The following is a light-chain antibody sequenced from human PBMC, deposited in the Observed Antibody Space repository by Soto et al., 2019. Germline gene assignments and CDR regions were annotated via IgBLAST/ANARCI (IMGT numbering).Light chain of an antibody. Sequence: DLQMTQAPSSLSASVGDRVTITCQASQDSSNYLNWYQQKPGKAPKLLIYDASNLETGVPSRFSGSGSGTEFTFTISSLQPEDIATYYCQQYDNLPPYTFGQGTKLDIK. CDR1: QDSSNY. CDR2: DAS. V-gene: IGKV1-33*01. J-gene: IGKJ2*01. CDR3: QQYDNLPPYT.